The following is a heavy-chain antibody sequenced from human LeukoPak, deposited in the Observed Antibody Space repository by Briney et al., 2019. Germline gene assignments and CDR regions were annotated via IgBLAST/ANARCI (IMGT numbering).Heavy chain of an antibody. D-gene: IGHD6-13*01. V-gene: IGHV4-59*11. Sequence: SETLSLTCTVSGGSISSHYWSWIRQPPGKGLEWIGYIYYSGSTDYNPSLKSRVTISVDTSKNQFSLKLSSATAADTAVYFCARVTKQLVRYYYYCMDVWGTGTTVTVSS. J-gene: IGHJ6*03. CDR3: ARVTKQLVRYYYYCMDV. CDR1: GGSISSHY. CDR2: IYYSGST.